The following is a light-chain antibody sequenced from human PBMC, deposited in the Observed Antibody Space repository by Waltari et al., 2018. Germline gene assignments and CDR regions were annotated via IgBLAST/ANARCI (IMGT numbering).Light chain of an antibody. CDR2: AAS. CDR1: QTISNY. V-gene: IGKV1-39*01. J-gene: IGKJ1*01. CDR3: QQTFSAPQA. Sequence: DIQMTQSPSSLSASVGDRVTITCRASQTISNYLNWYQQKPGSAPKLLIFAASSLQSGVPSRLSGSWSGTDFTLTINSLQPEDFATYYCQQTFSAPQAFGQGTKVEIK.